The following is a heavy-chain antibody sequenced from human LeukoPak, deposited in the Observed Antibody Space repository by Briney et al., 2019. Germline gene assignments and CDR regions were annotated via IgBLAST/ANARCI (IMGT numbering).Heavy chain of an antibody. V-gene: IGHV1-2*02. CDR1: GYTFTGYY. J-gene: IGHJ4*02. CDR2: INPNTGDT. D-gene: IGHD4-17*01. CDR3: ARARDYGDYVY. Sequence: ASVRVPCKASGYTFTGYYMHWVRQAPGQGLEWMGWINPNTGDTNYPQKFQGRVTMTRDTSISTAYMEVSRLTSDDTAVYYCARARDYGDYVYWGQGALVTVSS.